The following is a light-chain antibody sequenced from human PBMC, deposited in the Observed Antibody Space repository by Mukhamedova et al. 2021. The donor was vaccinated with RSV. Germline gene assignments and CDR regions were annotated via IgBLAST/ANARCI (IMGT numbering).Light chain of an antibody. CDR3: LQHTSYPWT. V-gene: IGKV1-17*01. Sequence: WYQRRVHGKAPKRLIYAASSLQGGVPSRFSGTGSGTEFTLTITSLQPEDFVSYYCLQHTSYPWTFGQGTKVDMK. J-gene: IGKJ1*01. CDR2: AAS.